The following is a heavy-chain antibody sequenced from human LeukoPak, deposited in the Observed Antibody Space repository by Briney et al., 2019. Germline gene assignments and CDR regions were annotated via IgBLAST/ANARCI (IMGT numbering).Heavy chain of an antibody. J-gene: IGHJ4*02. V-gene: IGHV3-30*04. Sequence: GRSLRLSCAASGFTFSSYAMHWVRQAPGKGLEWVAVISYDGSNKYYADSVKGRFTISRDNSKNTLYLQMNSLRAEDTAVYYCAGNSEYYDSSGYYYYNDYWGQGTLVTVSS. D-gene: IGHD3-22*01. CDR2: ISYDGSNK. CDR1: GFTFSSYA. CDR3: AGNSEYYDSSGYYYYNDY.